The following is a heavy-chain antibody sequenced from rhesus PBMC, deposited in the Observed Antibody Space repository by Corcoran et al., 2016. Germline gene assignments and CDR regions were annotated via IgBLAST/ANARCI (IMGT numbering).Heavy chain of an antibody. Sequence: QVQLQESGPGLVKPSEPLSLTCAVSGASLSSYWWSWIRPPPGHGLEWIGEINGNSGSTYYNPALKSRVTISKDASKSQFSLKLSSVTAADTAVYYCARYYNGGRYGLDSWGQGVVVTVSS. D-gene: IGHD3-28*01. CDR2: INGNSGST. J-gene: IGHJ6*01. CDR3: ARYYNGGRYGLDS. CDR1: GASLSSYW. V-gene: IGHV4-80*01.